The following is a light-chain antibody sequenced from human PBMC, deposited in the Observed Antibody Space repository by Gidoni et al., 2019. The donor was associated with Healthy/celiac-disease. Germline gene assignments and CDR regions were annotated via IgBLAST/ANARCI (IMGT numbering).Light chain of an antibody. CDR2: AAS. CDR3: QQSYSTLGYR. CDR1: QSISSY. V-gene: IGKV1-39*01. J-gene: IGKJ2*03. Sequence: DIQMTQSPSSLSASVGDRVTITCRASQSISSYLNWYQQKPGKAPKLLIYAASSLQSGVPSRFSGSGSGTDFTLTISSLQPEDFATYYCQQSYSTLGYRCGQGTKLEIK.